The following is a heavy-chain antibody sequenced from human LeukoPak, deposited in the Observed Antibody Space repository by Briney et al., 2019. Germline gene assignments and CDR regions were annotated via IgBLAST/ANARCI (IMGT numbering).Heavy chain of an antibody. CDR1: GYTFTSYG. J-gene: IGHJ4*02. CDR2: ISAHNSNT. D-gene: IGHD3-22*01. CDR3: ARDGNLDYDSSGYYY. V-gene: IGHV1-18*01. Sequence: ASVNVSCKASGYTFTSYGISWVRQAPGQGLEWMGWISAHNSNTTYTQKPQGRVTMTTDTSTSTAYMELRSLRPDDTAVYYCARDGNLDYDSSGYYYWGQGTLVTVSS.